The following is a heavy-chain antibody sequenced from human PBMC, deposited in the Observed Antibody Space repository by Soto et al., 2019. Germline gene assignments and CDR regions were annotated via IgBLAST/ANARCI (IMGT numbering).Heavy chain of an antibody. CDR2: IKTTTDGGTT. V-gene: IGHV3-15*01. CDR3: TTADSSDYYDSAGFYYRWFDP. J-gene: IGHJ5*02. CDR1: GFTFSSVW. D-gene: IGHD3-22*01. Sequence: EVLLVESGGGLVRPGGSLKLSCAASGFTFSSVWMSWVRQAPGKGLEWVGRIKTTTDGGTTDYAAPVKGRFTISRDDSRNTLSLQMNSLKTEDTAVYYCTTADSSDYYDSAGFYYRWFDPWAREPWSPSPQ.